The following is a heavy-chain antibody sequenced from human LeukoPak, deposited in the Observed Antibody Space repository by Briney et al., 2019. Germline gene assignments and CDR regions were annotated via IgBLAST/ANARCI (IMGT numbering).Heavy chain of an antibody. CDR2: ISYDGSNK. Sequence: GGSLRLSCAASGFTFSSYAMHWVRQAPGKGLEWVTLISYDGSNKYYADSVKGRFTISRDNSKNTLYLQMNSLRVEDTAVYYCARVFGEFSPFDYWGQGTLVTVSS. D-gene: IGHD3-10*02. CDR3: ARVFGEFSPFDY. J-gene: IGHJ4*02. V-gene: IGHV3-30*04. CDR1: GFTFSSYA.